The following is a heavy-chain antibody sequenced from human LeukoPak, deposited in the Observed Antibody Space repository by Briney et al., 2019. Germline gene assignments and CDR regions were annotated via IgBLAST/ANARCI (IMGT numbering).Heavy chain of an antibody. CDR3: ARGTLGYGSSGYSDY. V-gene: IGHV3-21*01. D-gene: IGHD3-22*01. J-gene: IGHJ4*02. CDR1: GFTFSSYS. Sequence: GGSLRLSCAASGFTFSSYSMDWVRQAPGKGLEWVSSISSSSSYIYYADSVKGRFTISRDNAKNSLYLQMNSLRAEDTAVYYCARGTLGYGSSGYSDYWGQGTLVTVSS. CDR2: ISSSSSYI.